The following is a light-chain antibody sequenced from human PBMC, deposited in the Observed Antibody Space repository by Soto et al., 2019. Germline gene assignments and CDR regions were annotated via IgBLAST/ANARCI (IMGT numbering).Light chain of an antibody. V-gene: IGKV3-11*01. J-gene: IGKJ4*01. CDR3: HQRSHWPLT. Sequence: EIVLTQSPATLSLSPGERATLSCRASQSVITYLAWYQQKPGQAPMLVIYDASNSAAGTPARFTVSGSGTDFTLTISSLEPEDFAVYYCHQRSHWPLTFGGGTKVEIK. CDR2: DAS. CDR1: QSVITY.